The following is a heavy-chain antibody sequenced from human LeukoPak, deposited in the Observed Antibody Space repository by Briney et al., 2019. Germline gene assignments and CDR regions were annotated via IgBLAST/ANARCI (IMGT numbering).Heavy chain of an antibody. V-gene: IGHV3-48*01. Sequence: GGPLRLSCAASGFTFSSYSMNWVRQAPGKGLEWVSYISTSSSTIYYADSVKGRFTISRDNAKNSLYLQMNSLRAEDTAVYYCARGRTVYYYYMDVWGKGTTVTVSS. CDR3: ARGRTVYYYYMDV. CDR1: GFTFSSYS. CDR2: ISTSSSTI. J-gene: IGHJ6*03. D-gene: IGHD4-17*01.